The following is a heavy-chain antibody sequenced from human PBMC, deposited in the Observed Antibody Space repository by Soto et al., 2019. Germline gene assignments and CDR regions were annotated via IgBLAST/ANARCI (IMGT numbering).Heavy chain of an antibody. J-gene: IGHJ4*02. CDR2: ISGSGGST. CDR3: AKDRVMEQWLVFDY. D-gene: IGHD6-19*01. CDR1: GFTFSSYA. V-gene: IGHV3-23*01. Sequence: RRLSCAASGFTFSSYAMSWVRQAPGKGLEWVSAISGSGGSTYYADSVKGRFTISRDNSKNTLYLQMNSLRAEDTAVYYCAKDRVMEQWLVFDYWGQGTPVTVS.